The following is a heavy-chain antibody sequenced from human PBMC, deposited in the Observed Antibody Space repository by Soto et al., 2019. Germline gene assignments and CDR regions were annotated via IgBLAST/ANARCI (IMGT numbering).Heavy chain of an antibody. V-gene: IGHV4-34*01. CDR2: INHSGST. CDR1: GGSFSGYY. J-gene: IGHJ3*02. D-gene: IGHD6-6*01. Sequence: SETLSLTCAVYGGSFSGYYWSWIRQPPGKRLEWIGEINHSGSTNYNPSLKSRVTISVDTSKNQFSLKLSSVTAADTAVYYCARAGSSLLSSDAFDIWGQGTMVTVSS. CDR3: ARAGSSLLSSDAFDI.